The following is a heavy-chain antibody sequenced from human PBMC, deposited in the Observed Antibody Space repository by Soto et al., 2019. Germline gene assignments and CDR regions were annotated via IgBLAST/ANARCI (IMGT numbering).Heavy chain of an antibody. CDR3: ARGGGYSYGASDY. D-gene: IGHD5-18*01. J-gene: IGHJ4*02. CDR1: GFTFSSYW. CDR2: INSDGSST. V-gene: IGHV3-74*01. Sequence: GGSLRLSCAASGFTFSSYWMHWVRQAPGEGLVWVSRINSDGSSTSYADSVKGRFTISRDNAKNTLYLQMNSLRAEDTAVYYCARGGGYSYGASDYWGQGTLVTVS.